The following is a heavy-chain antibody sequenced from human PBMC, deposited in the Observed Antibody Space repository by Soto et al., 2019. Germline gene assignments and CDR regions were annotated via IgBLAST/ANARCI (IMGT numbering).Heavy chain of an antibody. V-gene: IGHV4-39*01. CDR3: ARLNGFFRSTNCHGHYGMAV. J-gene: IGHJ6*02. D-gene: IGHD2-2*03. Sequence: SETLSLTCTVSGGSVSSSSYSWGWIRQSPGKGLEWIGTIYSSENTYYNPSLLSRVTISVDTSKNEFSLRLGSVTAADTAVYYCARLNGFFRSTNCHGHYGMAVWGQGTT. CDR2: IYSSENT. CDR1: GGSVSSSSYS.